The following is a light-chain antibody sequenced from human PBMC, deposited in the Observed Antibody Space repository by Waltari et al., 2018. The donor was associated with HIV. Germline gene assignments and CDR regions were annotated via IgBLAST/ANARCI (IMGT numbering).Light chain of an antibody. V-gene: IGLV1-47*01. CDR1: NFNIGSNY. J-gene: IGLJ1*01. Sequence: LTQPPSASGTPGQRVTISCSGSNFNIGSNYVYWYQHVPGAAPKLLIYRNDQRPSGVPDRFSGSKSGTSASLAISGLRSEDEADYYCAAWDDSLSGFYVLGTGTKV. CDR2: RND. CDR3: AAWDDSLSGFYV.